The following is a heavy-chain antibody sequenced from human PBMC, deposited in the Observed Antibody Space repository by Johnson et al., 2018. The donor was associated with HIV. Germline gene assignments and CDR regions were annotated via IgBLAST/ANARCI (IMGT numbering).Heavy chain of an antibody. D-gene: IGHD3-10*01. Sequence: QEQLVESGGGVVQPGRSLRLSCAASGFTFSSYVMHWVRQAPGTGLEWVALISYADSNKYYSASAQGRFTISRDNAKNSMYLQMNSLRAEDTALDYCARVLEEFDAFGIWGQGTMGTVSS. CDR3: ARVLEEFDAFGI. V-gene: IGHV3-30*03. CDR2: ISYADSNK. CDR1: GFTFSSYV. J-gene: IGHJ3*02.